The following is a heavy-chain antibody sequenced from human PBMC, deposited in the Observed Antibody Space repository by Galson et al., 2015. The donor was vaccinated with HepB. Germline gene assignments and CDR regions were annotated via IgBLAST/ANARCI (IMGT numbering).Heavy chain of an antibody. J-gene: IGHJ1*01. D-gene: IGHD6-13*01. CDR3: AKDLTSIAAAGTFQH. Sequence: LRLSCAASGFTFDDYTMHWVRQAPGKGLEWVSLISWDGGSTYYADSVKGRFTISRDNSKNSLYLQMNSLRTEDTALYYCAKDLTSIAAAGTFQHWGQGTLVTVSS. CDR1: GFTFDDYT. V-gene: IGHV3-43*01. CDR2: ISWDGGST.